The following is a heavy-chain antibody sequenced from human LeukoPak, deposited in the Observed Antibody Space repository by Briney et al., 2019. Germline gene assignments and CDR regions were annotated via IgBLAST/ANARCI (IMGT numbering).Heavy chain of an antibody. Sequence: ASVKVSCKTSGYSFTDYYMHWVRQAPGQGLEWMGWINPNSGGTSSAQKFQGRVTMTRETSITTVYMEVNRLTSDDTAMYYCARADRLHGGPYLIGPWGQGTLVTVSS. V-gene: IGHV1-2*02. J-gene: IGHJ5*02. D-gene: IGHD3-16*01. CDR3: ARADRLHGGPYLIGP. CDR2: INPNSGGT. CDR1: GYSFTDYY.